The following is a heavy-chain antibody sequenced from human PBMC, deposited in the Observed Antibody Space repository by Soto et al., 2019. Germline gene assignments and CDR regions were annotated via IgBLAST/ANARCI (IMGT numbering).Heavy chain of an antibody. Sequence: SETLSLTCTVSGGSINDYYWDWIRQHAGKGLEWIGRIYTSRSTDYNPSLKSRVTISIDTAKNQFYLKVTSMTAADTAVYYCARERGEEMHDGYDLACGGQGTLVTVSS. J-gene: IGHJ4*02. D-gene: IGHD5-12*01. CDR3: ARERGEEMHDGYDLAC. CDR2: IYTSRST. V-gene: IGHV4-4*07. CDR1: GGSINDYY.